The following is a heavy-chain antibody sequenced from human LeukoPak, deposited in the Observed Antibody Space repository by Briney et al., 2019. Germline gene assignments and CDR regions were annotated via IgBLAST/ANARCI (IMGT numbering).Heavy chain of an antibody. CDR1: GDSVSSNSAA. D-gene: IGHD5-18*01. Sequence: SQTLSLTCANSGDSVSSNSAAWNWIRQSPSRGLEWLGRTYYRSKWYNDYAVSVKSRITINPDTSKNQFSLQLNSVTPEDTAVYYCARVGGYSYGYGSLAFDIWGQGTMVTVSS. J-gene: IGHJ3*02. V-gene: IGHV6-1*01. CDR2: TYYRSKWYN. CDR3: ARVGGYSYGYGSLAFDI.